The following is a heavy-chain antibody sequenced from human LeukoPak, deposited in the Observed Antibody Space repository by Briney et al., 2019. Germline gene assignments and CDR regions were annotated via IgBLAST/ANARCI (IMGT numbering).Heavy chain of an antibody. V-gene: IGHV4-4*02. D-gene: IGHD3-22*01. J-gene: IGHJ5*02. CDR1: GGSISSSNW. Sequence: PSGTLSLTCAVSGGSISSSNWWSWVRQPPGKGLEWIGEIYHGGSTNYNPSLKSRVTISVDKSKNQFSLKLSSVTAADTAVYYCAGTSSGYYYDRDNYNWFDPWGQGTLVTVSS. CDR2: IYHGGST. CDR3: AGTSSGYYYDRDNYNWFDP.